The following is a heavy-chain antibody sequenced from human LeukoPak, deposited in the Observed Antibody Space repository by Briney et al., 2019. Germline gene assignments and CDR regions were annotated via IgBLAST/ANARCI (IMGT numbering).Heavy chain of an antibody. V-gene: IGHV4-59*08. CDR2: IYHSGST. CDR1: GGSISSHC. J-gene: IGHJ4*02. CDR3: ARRTYSSGFDYIDY. D-gene: IGHD6-19*01. Sequence: SETLSLTCTVSGGSISSHCWSWIRQPPGKGLEWIGYIYHSGSTSYNPSLKSRVTISVDTSKSQFSLKLSSVIAADTAVYYCARRTYSSGFDYIDYWGQGTLVTVSS.